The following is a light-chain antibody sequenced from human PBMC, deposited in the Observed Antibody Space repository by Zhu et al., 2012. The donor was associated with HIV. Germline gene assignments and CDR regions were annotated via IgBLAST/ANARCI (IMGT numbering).Light chain of an antibody. CDR2: NAS. Sequence: EIVLTQSPATLSLSPGESATLSCRASQSVSSNLAWYQQKPGQAPRLLIYNASNRATGIPARFSGSGSGTDFTLSISRLEPEDFAVYYCHQYDNSWTFGQGTKVEIK. J-gene: IGKJ1*01. V-gene: IGKV3-11*01. CDR1: QSVSSN. CDR3: HQYDNSWT.